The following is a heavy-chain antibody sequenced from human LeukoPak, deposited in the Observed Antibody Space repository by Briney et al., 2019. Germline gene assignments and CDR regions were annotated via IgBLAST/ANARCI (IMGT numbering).Heavy chain of an antibody. Sequence: GASVKVSCKASGYTFTSYGISWVRQAPGQGLEWMGWISAYNGNTNYAQKFQGRVTITTDESTSTAYMELSSLRSEDTAVYYCAREPRSGYLDYWGQGTLVTVSS. CDR3: AREPRSGYLDY. J-gene: IGHJ4*02. D-gene: IGHD3-3*01. CDR1: GYTFTSYG. CDR2: ISAYNGNT. V-gene: IGHV1-18*01.